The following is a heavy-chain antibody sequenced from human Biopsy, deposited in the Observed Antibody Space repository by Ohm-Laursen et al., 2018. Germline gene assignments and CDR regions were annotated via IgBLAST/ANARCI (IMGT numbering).Heavy chain of an antibody. CDR2: ILYSANT. V-gene: IGHV4-31*03. Sequence: TLSLTCTVSGVSINGGRYYWNWIRHHPGKGLEWIGNILYSANTYYNPSLKSRVTISVDTSKNQFSLKLSSVTAADTAVYYCARLGSGDYFPTFFDFWGRGALVTVSS. CDR1: GVSINGGRYY. D-gene: IGHD5-12*01. CDR3: ARLGSGDYFPTFFDF. J-gene: IGHJ4*02.